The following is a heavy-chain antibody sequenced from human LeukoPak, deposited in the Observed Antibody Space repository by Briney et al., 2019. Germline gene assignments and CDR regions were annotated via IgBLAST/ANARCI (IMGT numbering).Heavy chain of an antibody. D-gene: IGHD3-3*01. CDR1: GGSISSSSYY. J-gene: IGHJ6*02. CDR2: IYYSGST. CDR3: ARAHYDDYYYGMDV. V-gene: IGHV4-39*07. Sequence: PSETLSLTCTVSGGSISSSSYYWGCIRQPPGKGLEWIGSIYYSGSTYYNPSLKSRVTISVDTSKNQFSLKLSSVTAADTAVYYCARAHYDDYYYGMDVWGQGTTVTVSS.